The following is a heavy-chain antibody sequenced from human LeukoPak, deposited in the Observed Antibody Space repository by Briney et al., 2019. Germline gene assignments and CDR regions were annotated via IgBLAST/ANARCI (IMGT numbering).Heavy chain of an antibody. CDR1: GFTFSSYG. J-gene: IGHJ4*02. CDR2: IWYDGSNK. Sequence: QPGGSLRLSCAASGFTFSSYGMHWVRQAPGKGLEWVAVIWYDGSNKYYADSVKGRFTISRDNSKNTLYLQMNSLRAEDTAVYYCASAAQHDDSSGPFDYWAREPWSPSPQ. CDR3: ASAAQHDDSSGPFDY. D-gene: IGHD3-22*01. V-gene: IGHV3-33*01.